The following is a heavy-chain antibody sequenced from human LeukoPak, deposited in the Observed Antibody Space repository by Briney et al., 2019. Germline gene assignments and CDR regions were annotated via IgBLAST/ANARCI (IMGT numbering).Heavy chain of an antibody. CDR3: ARVRVLGTAMVKDLGY. CDR1: GFTFTGYY. CDR2: INPNSGGT. V-gene: IGHV1-2*02. J-gene: IGHJ4*02. D-gene: IGHD5-18*01. Sequence: ASVTVSCKASGFTFTGYYMHWVRQAPGQGLEWMGWINPNSGGTNYAQKFQGRVTMTRDTSISTAYMELSRLRSDDTAVYYCARVRVLGTAMVKDLGYWGQGTLVTVSS.